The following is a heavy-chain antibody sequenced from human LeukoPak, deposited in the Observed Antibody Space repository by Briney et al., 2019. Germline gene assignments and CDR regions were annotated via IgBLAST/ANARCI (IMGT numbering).Heavy chain of an antibody. CDR1: RGSLRTGNYY. V-gene: IGHV4-30-4*08. CDR2: IYYSGDT. J-gene: IGHJ4*02. Sequence: SHTLSLPCTVSRGSLRTGNYYWIWTRQPPGEGLEWIGYIYYSGDTYYNPSLKSRVTIPVDTSKNQFSLKLSSVTAADTAVYYCARENVFGVVIDYYFDYWGQGTLVTVSS. D-gene: IGHD3-3*01. CDR3: ARENVFGVVIDYYFDY.